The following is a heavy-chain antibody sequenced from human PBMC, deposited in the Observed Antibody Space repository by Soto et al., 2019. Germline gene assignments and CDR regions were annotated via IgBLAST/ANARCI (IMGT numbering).Heavy chain of an antibody. V-gene: IGHV1-69*13. CDR3: ARYPPSVVQLWLPLFDY. D-gene: IGHD5-18*01. CDR2: IIPIFGTA. Sequence: SVKVSCKASGYTFTSYGISWVRQAPGQGLEWMGGIIPIFGTANYAQKFQGRVTITADESTSTAYMELSSLRSEDTAVYYCARYPPSVVQLWLPLFDYWGQGTLVTVSS. J-gene: IGHJ4*02. CDR1: GYTFTSYG.